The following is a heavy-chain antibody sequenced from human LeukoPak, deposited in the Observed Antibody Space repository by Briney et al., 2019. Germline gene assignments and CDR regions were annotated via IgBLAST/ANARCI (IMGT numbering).Heavy chain of an antibody. D-gene: IGHD6-6*01. J-gene: IGHJ4*02. CDR3: AKDQASGQLVPPYFDN. CDR1: GFTFSSYA. Sequence: PGGSLRLSRAASGFTFSSYAMSWVRQAPGKGLEWVSGITSSGGSSYYADSVMGRFTISRDNSKNTLYLQMDNLRAEDTAVYYCAKDQASGQLVPPYFDNWGQGTLVTVSS. CDR2: ITSSGGSS. V-gene: IGHV3-23*01.